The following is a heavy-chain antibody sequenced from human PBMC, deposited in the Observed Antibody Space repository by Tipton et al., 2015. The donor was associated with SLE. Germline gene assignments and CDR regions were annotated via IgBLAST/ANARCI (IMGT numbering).Heavy chain of an antibody. J-gene: IGHJ3*02. CDR2: INHSGST. CDR1: GGSFSGYY. D-gene: IGHD4-23*01. V-gene: IGHV4-34*01. CDR3: ARDPEGYGGGAFDI. Sequence: GLVKPSETLSLTCAVYGGSFSGYYWSWIRQPPGKGLEWIGEINHSGSTNYNPSLKSRVTISVDTSKNQFSLKLSSVTAADTAVYYCARDPEGYGGGAFDIWGQGTMVTVSS.